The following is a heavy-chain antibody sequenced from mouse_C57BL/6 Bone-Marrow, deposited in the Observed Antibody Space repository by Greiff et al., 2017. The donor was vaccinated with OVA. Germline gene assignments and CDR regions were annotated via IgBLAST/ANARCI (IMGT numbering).Heavy chain of an antibody. V-gene: IGHV1-66*01. CDR2: IYPGSGNT. CDR1: GYSFTSYY. Sequence: VQRVESGPELVKPGASVKISCKASGYSFTSYYIHWVKQRPGQGLEWIGWIYPGSGNTKYNEKFKGKATLTADTSSSTAYMQLSSLTSEDSAVYYCARGALRSWFAYWGQGTLVTVSA. CDR3: ARGALRSWFAY. J-gene: IGHJ3*01. D-gene: IGHD1-1*01.